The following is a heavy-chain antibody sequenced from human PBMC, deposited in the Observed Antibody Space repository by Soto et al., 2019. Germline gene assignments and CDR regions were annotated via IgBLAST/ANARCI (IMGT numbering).Heavy chain of an antibody. Sequence: QLRLQESGPGLVKPSETLSLTCTVSGGSISSSNHFWGWIRQPPGKGLEWIANIYYTGSTYYNPSLNSRVTISVDTSKNEVSLRLSSVTAADTAVYYCARRGYSYGTGWFDPWGQGTLVTVSS. CDR1: GGSISSSNHF. V-gene: IGHV4-39*01. CDR2: IYYTGST. CDR3: ARRGYSYGTGWFDP. D-gene: IGHD5-18*01. J-gene: IGHJ5*02.